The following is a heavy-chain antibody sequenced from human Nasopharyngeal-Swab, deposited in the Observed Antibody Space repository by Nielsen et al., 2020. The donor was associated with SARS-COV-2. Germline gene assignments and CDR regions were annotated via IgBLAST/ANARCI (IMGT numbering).Heavy chain of an antibody. Sequence: SETLSLTCTVSGRSISSSTYYWAWIRQPPGKGLEWIGSIYYGGSTYYNPSLKSRVTISVDTSKNQFSLKLSSVTAADTAVYYCATLSSSWYEYYFDYWGQGTLVTVSS. CDR1: GRSISSSTYY. CDR3: ATLSSSWYEYYFDY. V-gene: IGHV4-39*01. D-gene: IGHD6-13*01. CDR2: IYYGGST. J-gene: IGHJ4*02.